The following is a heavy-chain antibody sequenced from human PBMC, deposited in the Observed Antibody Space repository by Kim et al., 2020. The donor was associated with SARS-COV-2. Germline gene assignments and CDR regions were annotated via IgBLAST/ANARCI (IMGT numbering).Heavy chain of an antibody. CDR3: ARDLDTGTVTRDWYFDL. Sequence: VKGRFTISRDNAKNSLDLQMNSLRAEDTALYHCARDLDTGTVTRDWYFDLWGRGTLVTVSS. V-gene: IGHV3-20*01. D-gene: IGHD4-17*01. J-gene: IGHJ2*01.